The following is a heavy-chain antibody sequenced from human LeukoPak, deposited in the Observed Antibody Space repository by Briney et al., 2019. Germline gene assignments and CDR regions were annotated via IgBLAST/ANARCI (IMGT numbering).Heavy chain of an antibody. CDR2: IYSSGST. J-gene: IGHJ4*02. D-gene: IGHD5-24*01. Sequence: SETLSLTCTVSGGSISSYYWSWIRQPAGKGLEWVGRIYSSGSTNYNPSLKSRITMSVDTSKYQFSLKLSSVTAADTAVYYCARGDGYNYAIDYWGQGTLVTVSS. CDR3: ARGDGYNYAIDY. CDR1: GGSISSYY. V-gene: IGHV4-4*07.